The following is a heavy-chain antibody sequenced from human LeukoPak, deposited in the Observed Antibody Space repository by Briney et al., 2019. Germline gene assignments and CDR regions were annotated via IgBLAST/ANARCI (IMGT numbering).Heavy chain of an antibody. CDR1: GYSFTSYW. D-gene: IGHD3-10*01. CDR2: IYPGDSDT. CDR3: ASDDYYGSGSLRLGY. J-gene: IGHJ4*02. V-gene: IGHV5-51*01. Sequence: ESLQISCQGSGYSFTSYWIGWVRQMPGKGLXWMGIIYPGDSDTRYSPSFQGQVTISADKSISTAYLQWSSLKASDTAMYYCASDDYYGSGSLRLGYWGQGTLVTVSS.